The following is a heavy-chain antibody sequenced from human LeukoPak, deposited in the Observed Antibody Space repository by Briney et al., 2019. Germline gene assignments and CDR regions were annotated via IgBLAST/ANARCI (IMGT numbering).Heavy chain of an antibody. D-gene: IGHD5-24*01. CDR1: GFTFSGYA. Sequence: GGSLRLSCAASGFTFSGYAMSWVRQGPGTGLEWVSTISASGGSTYYADSVKGRFTISRDNPKNTLYVQMSSLRAEDTAIYFCAKVPDGSPRGYWYFDLWGRGTLVTVSS. J-gene: IGHJ2*01. CDR2: ISASGGST. CDR3: AKVPDGSPRGYWYFDL. V-gene: IGHV3-23*01.